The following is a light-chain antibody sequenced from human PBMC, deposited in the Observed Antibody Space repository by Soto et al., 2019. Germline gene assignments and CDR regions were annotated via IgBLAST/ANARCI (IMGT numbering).Light chain of an antibody. Sequence: EIVMTQSPATLSVSPGERATLSCRASQCVSTNLAWYQQKPGQSPRLLIYGASTRATGIPARFSGSGSETEFTLTISSLQSEDFAVYYCQQYTNWPPYTFGQGTNLEIK. CDR1: QCVSTN. V-gene: IGKV3-15*01. J-gene: IGKJ2*01. CDR3: QQYTNWPPYT. CDR2: GAS.